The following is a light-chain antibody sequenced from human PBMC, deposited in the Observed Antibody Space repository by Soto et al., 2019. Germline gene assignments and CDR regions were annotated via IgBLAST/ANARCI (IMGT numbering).Light chain of an antibody. Sequence: EIVLTQSPGTLSVSPGERATLSCRASQSVSRSYLAWYQQKPGQAPRLLIYGASSRATGIPDRFSGSGSGTDFTLTISRLEPEDFGVYYCQRYGSSPPYTFGQGTKLEIK. CDR1: QSVSRSY. CDR2: GAS. J-gene: IGKJ2*01. CDR3: QRYGSSPPYT. V-gene: IGKV3-20*01.